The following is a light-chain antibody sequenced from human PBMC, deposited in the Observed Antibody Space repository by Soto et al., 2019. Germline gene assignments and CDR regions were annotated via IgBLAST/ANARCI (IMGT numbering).Light chain of an antibody. J-gene: IGLJ2*01. Sequence: QSGLTQPPSASGSPGQSVTISCTGTSSDVGGYNYVSWYQQHPGKAPKLMIYEVSKRPSGVPDRFSGSKSGNTASLTVSGLQAEDEADYYCSSYAGSKGVFGGGTKVTVL. V-gene: IGLV2-8*01. CDR1: SSDVGGYNY. CDR3: SSYAGSKGV. CDR2: EVS.